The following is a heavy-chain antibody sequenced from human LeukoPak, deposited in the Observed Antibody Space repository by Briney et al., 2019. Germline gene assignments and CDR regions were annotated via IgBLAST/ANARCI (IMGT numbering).Heavy chain of an antibody. CDR2: MSSSGGTI. V-gene: IGHV3-48*04. Sequence: GGSLRLSCAASGFTFSSYGMHWVRQAPGKGLEWVSYMSSSGGTIYYADSVKGRFTISRDNGKNSLFLQMNSLRAEDTAVYYCARGMTGSYFGHFDFWGQGTLVTVSS. J-gene: IGHJ4*02. CDR3: ARGMTGSYFGHFDF. CDR1: GFTFSSYG. D-gene: IGHD1-26*01.